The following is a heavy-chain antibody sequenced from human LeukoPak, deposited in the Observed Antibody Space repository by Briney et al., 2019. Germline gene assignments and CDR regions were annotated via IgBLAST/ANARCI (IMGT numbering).Heavy chain of an antibody. Sequence: ASVKVSCKASGYTFTYYYIHWVRQAPGQGLEWMGIISPSGGSTSYAQKFQGRVTLTRDTSTSTVYMELSSLRSEDTAVYYCARSPYTYGSLFYLDYWGQGTLVTVSS. CDR1: GYTFTYYY. CDR3: ARSPYTYGSLFYLDY. V-gene: IGHV1-46*01. J-gene: IGHJ4*02. D-gene: IGHD5-18*01. CDR2: ISPSGGST.